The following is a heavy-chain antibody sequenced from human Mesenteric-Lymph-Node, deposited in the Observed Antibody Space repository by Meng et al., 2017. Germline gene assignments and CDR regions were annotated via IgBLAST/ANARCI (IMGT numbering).Heavy chain of an antibody. CDR2: ISGHNGNT. CDR3: ARVTMIGYFDY. CDR1: DYIFTSYG. J-gene: IGHJ4*01. V-gene: IGHV1-18*01. Sequence: QVQLVQSGAEVKTLGASVKVSCKASDYIFTSYGLSWVRQAPGQGLEWMGWISGHNGNTKYAQQFQGRVTMTTDTSTSTAYMELMSLRADDTAVYYCARVTMIGYFDYWGQGTLVTVSS. D-gene: IGHD3-22*01.